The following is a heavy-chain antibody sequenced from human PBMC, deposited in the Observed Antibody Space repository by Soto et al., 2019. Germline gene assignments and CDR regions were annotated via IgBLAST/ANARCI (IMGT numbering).Heavy chain of an antibody. J-gene: IGHJ4*02. CDR2: IKQDGTET. CDR3: ASYSYVSGSRSFDY. D-gene: IGHD3-10*01. V-gene: IGHV3-7*05. Sequence: EVQLVESGGGLVQPGGSLRLSCAASGFPFSSYWMSWVRQAPGKGLEWVATIKQDGTETYYLDSVKGRFTISRGNANTSLYLQMNSLRAEDTAVYYCASYSYVSGSRSFDYWGQGTLVTVSS. CDR1: GFPFSSYW.